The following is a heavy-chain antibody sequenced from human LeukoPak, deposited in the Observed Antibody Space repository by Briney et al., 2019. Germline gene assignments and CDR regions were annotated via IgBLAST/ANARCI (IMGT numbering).Heavy chain of an antibody. CDR3: ARGYYGSGSSWFDP. CDR1: GFTFSSYS. D-gene: IGHD3-10*01. CDR2: ISSSSSYI. V-gene: IGHV3-21*01. J-gene: IGHJ5*02. Sequence: GGSLRLSCAAPGFTFSSYSMNWVRQAPGKGLEWVSSISSSSSYIYYADSVKGRFTTSRDNAKNSLYLQMNSLRAEDTAVYYCARGYYGSGSSWFDPWGQGTLVTVSS.